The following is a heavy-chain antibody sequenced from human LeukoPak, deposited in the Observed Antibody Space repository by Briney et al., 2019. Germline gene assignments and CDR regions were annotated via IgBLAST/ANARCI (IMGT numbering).Heavy chain of an antibody. J-gene: IGHJ6*03. Sequence: PSETLSLTCTVSGGSISSGGYYWSWIRQPPGKGLEWIGYIYHSGSTYYNPSLKSRVTISVDRSKNQFSLKLSSVTAADTDVYYCARGTMVVAATNYYYYMDVWGKGTTVTVSS. CDR1: GGSISSGGYY. CDR2: IYHSGST. D-gene: IGHD2-15*01. V-gene: IGHV4-30-2*01. CDR3: ARGTMVVAATNYYYYMDV.